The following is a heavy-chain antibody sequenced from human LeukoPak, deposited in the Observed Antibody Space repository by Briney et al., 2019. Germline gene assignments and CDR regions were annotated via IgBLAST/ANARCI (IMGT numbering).Heavy chain of an antibody. CDR2: ISAYNGNT. J-gene: IGHJ6*03. CDR1: GYTFTSYG. Sequence: ASVKVSCKASGYTFTSYGISWVRQAPGQGLEWMGWISAYNGNTNYAQKLQGRVTMTTDTSTSTAYMELRSLRSDDTAVYYCARDLRPWELFYYYYMDVWGKGTTVTVSS. D-gene: IGHD1-26*01. V-gene: IGHV1-18*01. CDR3: ARDLRPWELFYYYYMDV.